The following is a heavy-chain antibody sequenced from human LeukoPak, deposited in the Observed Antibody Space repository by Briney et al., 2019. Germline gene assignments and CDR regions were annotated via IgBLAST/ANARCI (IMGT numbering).Heavy chain of an antibody. CDR2: INPNSGGT. V-gene: IGHV1-2*02. Sequence: ASVKVSCKASGYTFTGYYMHWVRQAPGQGLEWMGWINPNSGGTNYAQKFQGRVTMTRDTSISTAHMELSRLRSDDTAVYYCARGGYYDFWSGSHPWGQGTLVTVSS. CDR1: GYTFTGYY. D-gene: IGHD3-3*01. J-gene: IGHJ5*02. CDR3: ARGGYYDFWSGSHP.